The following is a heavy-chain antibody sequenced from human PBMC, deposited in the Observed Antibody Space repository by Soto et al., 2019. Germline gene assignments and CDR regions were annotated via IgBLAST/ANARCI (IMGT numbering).Heavy chain of an antibody. CDR1: GGSISIYY. CDR3: ARVVTATGYDYGMDV. J-gene: IGHJ6*02. D-gene: IGHD2-21*02. Sequence: SETLSLTCTVSGGSISIYYWSWIRHPPGKGLEWIGYIYYSGSTNYNPSLKSRVTISVDTSKNQFSLKLSSVTAADTAVYYCARVVTATGYDYGMDVWGQGTTVTVSS. CDR2: IYYSGST. V-gene: IGHV4-59*01.